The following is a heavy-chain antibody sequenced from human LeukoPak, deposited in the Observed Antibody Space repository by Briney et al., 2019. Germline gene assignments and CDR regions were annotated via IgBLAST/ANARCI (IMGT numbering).Heavy chain of an antibody. Sequence: GASVKVSCKASGYTFTGYYMHWVRQAPGQGLEWMGWINPNSGGTNYAQKFQGRVTMTRGTSISTAYMELSRLRSDDTAVYYCAREYCSSTSCYGRFDYWGQGTLVTVSS. CDR1: GYTFTGYY. CDR2: INPNSGGT. J-gene: IGHJ4*02. V-gene: IGHV1-2*02. D-gene: IGHD2-2*01. CDR3: AREYCSSTSCYGRFDY.